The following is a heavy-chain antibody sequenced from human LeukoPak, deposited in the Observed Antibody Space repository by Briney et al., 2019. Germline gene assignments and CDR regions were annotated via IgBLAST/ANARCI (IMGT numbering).Heavy chain of an antibody. J-gene: IGHJ4*02. V-gene: IGHV4-34*01. D-gene: IGHD6-6*01. CDR2: INHSGST. Sequence: SETLPLTCAVYGGSFSGYYWSWIRQPPGKGLEWIGEINHSGSTNYNPSLKSRVTISVDTSKNQFSLKLSSVTAADTAVYYCARGVPGPRDYWGQGTLVTVSS. CDR3: ARGVPGPRDY. CDR1: GGSFSGYY.